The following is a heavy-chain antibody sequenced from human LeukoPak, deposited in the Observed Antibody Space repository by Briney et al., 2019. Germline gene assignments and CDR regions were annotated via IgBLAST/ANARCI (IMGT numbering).Heavy chain of an antibody. J-gene: IGHJ4*02. CDR2: IYYSGST. Sequence: PSETLSLTCTVSGGSISSGDYYWGWLRQPPGTGLEWVGYIYYSGSTYYNPSLKSRVTISVDPSKNQFSLKLSSVTAADTAVYYCARAVYDYVWGSYRLGFDYWGQGTLVTVSS. CDR3: ARAVYDYVWGSYRLGFDY. CDR1: GGSISSGDYY. V-gene: IGHV4-30-4*01. D-gene: IGHD3-16*02.